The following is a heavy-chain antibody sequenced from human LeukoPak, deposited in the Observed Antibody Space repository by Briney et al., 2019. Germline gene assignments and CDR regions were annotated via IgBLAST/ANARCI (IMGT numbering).Heavy chain of an antibody. Sequence: GGSLRLSCAASGFTFTAYAMNWVRQAPGKGLEWVSSISGGDGTSTYYADSVKGRLSISKDNSKDTVYLQMNSLRVEDTAIYYCANVRVWGQGTLVTVSS. CDR3: ANVRV. CDR1: GFTFTAYA. V-gene: IGHV3-23*01. CDR2: ISGGDGTST. J-gene: IGHJ4*02.